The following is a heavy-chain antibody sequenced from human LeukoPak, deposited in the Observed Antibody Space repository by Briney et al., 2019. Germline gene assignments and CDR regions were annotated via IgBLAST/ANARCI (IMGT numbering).Heavy chain of an antibody. J-gene: IGHJ6*04. D-gene: IGHD6-19*01. CDR3: ARADSSGWYSSYYYYGMDV. V-gene: IGHV1-2*02. CDR2: INPNSGGT. Sequence: ASVKVSCKASGYTFTCYYMHWVRQAPGQGREGMGWINPNSGGTNYAQKFQGRVTMTRDTSISTAYMELSRLRSDDTAVYYCARADSSGWYSSYYYYGMDVWGKGTTVTVSS. CDR1: GYTFTCYY.